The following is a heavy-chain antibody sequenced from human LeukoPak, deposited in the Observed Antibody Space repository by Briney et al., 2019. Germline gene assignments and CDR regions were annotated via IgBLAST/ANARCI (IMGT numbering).Heavy chain of an antibody. V-gene: IGHV3-30*03. CDR1: GFTFSSYG. CDR2: ISSDGSKK. J-gene: IGHJ4*02. Sequence: PGGSLRLSCAASGFTFSSYGMHWVRQAPGKGLEWVAVISSDGSKKYYADSVKGRFTISRDNSKNTLYFQMNSLRAEDTAVYFCTRVARLGWELLSYYFDCWGQGTLVTVSS. D-gene: IGHD1-26*01. CDR3: TRVARLGWELLSYYFDC.